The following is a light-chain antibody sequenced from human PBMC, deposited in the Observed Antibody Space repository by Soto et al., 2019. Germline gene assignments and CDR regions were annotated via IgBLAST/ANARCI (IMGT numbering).Light chain of an antibody. J-gene: IGKJ1*01. V-gene: IGKV3-15*01. CDR2: GAS. CDR1: QSVSSK. CDR3: QQYNNWPRT. Sequence: EIVMTQSPATLSLSPGQSATLSCRASQSVSSKLAWYQQRPGQAPRLLIYGASTRATGIPARFSGSGSGTEFTLTISSLQSEDFAVYYCQQYNNWPRTFGQGTKVDIK.